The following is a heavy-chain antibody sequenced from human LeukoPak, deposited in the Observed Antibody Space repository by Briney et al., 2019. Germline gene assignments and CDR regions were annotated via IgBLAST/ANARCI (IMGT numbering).Heavy chain of an antibody. V-gene: IGHV5-51*01. J-gene: IGHJ4*02. CDR1: GYSFTSYW. CDR3: ARMYDYSNFYFDY. D-gene: IGHD4-11*01. CDR2: IYPGDSDT. Sequence: GESLKISCKGSGYSFTSYWIGWVRQMPGKGLEWMGIIYPGDSDTRYSPSSQGQVTISADKSISTAYLQWSSLKASDTAMFYCARMYDYSNFYFDYWGQGTLVTVSS.